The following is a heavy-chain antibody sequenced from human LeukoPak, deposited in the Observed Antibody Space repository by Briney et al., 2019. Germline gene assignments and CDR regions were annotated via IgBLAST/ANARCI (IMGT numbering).Heavy chain of an antibody. CDR1: GFTFSSYA. D-gene: IGHD6-13*01. J-gene: IGHJ4*02. CDR2: ISGSGGST. V-gene: IGHV3-23*01. Sequence: PGGSLRLSCAASGFTFSSYAMSWVRQAPGKGLEWVSTISGSGGSTYYADSVKGRFTISRDNSKNTLYLQMNSLRAEDTAVYYCAKVRAAAGTRFDYWGQGTLVTVSS. CDR3: AKVRAAAGTRFDY.